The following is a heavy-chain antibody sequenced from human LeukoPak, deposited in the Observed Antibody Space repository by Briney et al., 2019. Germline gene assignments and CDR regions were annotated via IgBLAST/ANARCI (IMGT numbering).Heavy chain of an antibody. D-gene: IGHD6-13*01. CDR2: ISGGGGST. CDR3: AKDLIQQQLVYFDY. Sequence: SGGSLRLSCAASRFTFSSYVMSWVRQAPGKGLEWVSAISGGGGSTYYADSVKGRFTISRDNSKNTLYLQMNSLRAEDTAIYYCAKDLIQQQLVYFDYWGQGTLVTVFS. J-gene: IGHJ4*02. CDR1: RFTFSSYV. V-gene: IGHV3-23*01.